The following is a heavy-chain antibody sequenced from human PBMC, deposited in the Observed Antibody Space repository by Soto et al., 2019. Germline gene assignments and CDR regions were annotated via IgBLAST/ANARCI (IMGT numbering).Heavy chain of an antibody. D-gene: IGHD2-15*01. CDR3: ARGLEVIAATPQWDY. Sequence: QLQPQESGSGLVKPSQTLSLTCAVSGGSISSGGFSWNWIRQPPGKGLEWIGYIYHSGSTYNSPSLKSRVTISVDRSKNQFSLKLSSVTAADTAVYYCARGLEVIAATPQWDYWGQGTLVTVSS. CDR2: IYHSGST. V-gene: IGHV4-30-2*01. J-gene: IGHJ4*02. CDR1: GGSISSGGFS.